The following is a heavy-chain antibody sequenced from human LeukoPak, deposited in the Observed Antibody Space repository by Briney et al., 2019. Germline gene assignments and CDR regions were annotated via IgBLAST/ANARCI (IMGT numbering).Heavy chain of an antibody. CDR2: ISGSGGST. CDR3: AKANTASLPYYYGMDV. CDR1: GFTFSSYA. D-gene: IGHD5-18*01. Sequence: PGGSLRLSCAASGFTFSSYAMSWVRQAPGKGLEWVSAISGSGGSTYYADSVKGRFTISRDNSMNTLYLQMNSLRAEDTAVYYCAKANTASLPYYYGMDVWGQGTTVTVSS. J-gene: IGHJ6*02. V-gene: IGHV3-23*01.